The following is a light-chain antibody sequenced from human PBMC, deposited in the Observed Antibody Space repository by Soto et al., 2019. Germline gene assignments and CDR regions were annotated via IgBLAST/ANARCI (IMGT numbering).Light chain of an antibody. J-gene: IGKJ3*01. CDR1: QSVSNN. CDR2: SAS. CDR3: QQRSNWLFT. V-gene: IGKV3-11*01. Sequence: EIVLTQSPATLSLSPGERATLSCRASQSVSNNLAWYQQKPGQAPRLLIYSASTRATGIPSRFSGSGSGTDFTLTISSLEPEDFAVYYCQQRSNWLFTFGPGTKVDMK.